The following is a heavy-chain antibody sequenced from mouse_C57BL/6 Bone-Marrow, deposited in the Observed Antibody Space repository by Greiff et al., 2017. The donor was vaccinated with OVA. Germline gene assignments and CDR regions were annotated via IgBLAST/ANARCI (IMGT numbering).Heavy chain of an antibody. V-gene: IGHV1-64*01. CDR2: IHPNSGST. J-gene: IGHJ4*01. CDR1: GYTFTSYW. D-gene: IGHD1-1*01. CDR3: ARAHYVGAMDY. Sequence: QVQLKQPGAELVKPGASVKLSCKASGYTFTSYWMHWVKQRPGQGLEWIGMIHPNSGSTNYNEKFKSKATLTVDKSSSTAYMQLSSLTSEDSAVYYCARAHYVGAMDYWGQGTSVTVSS.